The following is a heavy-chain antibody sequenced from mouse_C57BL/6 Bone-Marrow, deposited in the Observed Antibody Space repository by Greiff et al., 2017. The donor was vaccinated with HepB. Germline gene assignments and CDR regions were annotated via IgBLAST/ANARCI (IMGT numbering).Heavy chain of an antibody. CDR1: GFNIKDDY. V-gene: IGHV14-4*01. CDR2: IDPENGDT. Sequence: VHVKQSGAELVRPGASVKLSCTASGFNIKDDYMHWVKQRPEQGLEWIGWIDPENGDTEYASKFQGKATITADTSSNTAYLQLSSLTSEDTAVYYCTIYGNYGAYWGQGTLVTVSA. J-gene: IGHJ3*01. CDR3: TIYGNYGAY. D-gene: IGHD2-1*01.